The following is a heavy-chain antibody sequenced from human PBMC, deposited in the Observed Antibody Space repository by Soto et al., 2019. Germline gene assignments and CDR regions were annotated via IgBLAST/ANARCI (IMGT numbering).Heavy chain of an antibody. J-gene: IGHJ6*02. CDR2: ISAYNGNT. CDR1: GYTFTSYG. CDR3: ARRAPPMDV. V-gene: IGHV1-18*01. Sequence: QVQLVQSGAEVKKPGASVKVSCKASGYTFTSYGISWVRQAPGQGLEWMGWISAYNGNTNYTQQLQGRVTMTTDTAAGAAYMELRSLRSDDTAVYFCARRAPPMDVWGQGTTVTVSS.